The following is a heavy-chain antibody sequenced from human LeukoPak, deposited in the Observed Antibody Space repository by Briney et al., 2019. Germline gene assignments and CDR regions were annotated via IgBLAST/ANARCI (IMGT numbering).Heavy chain of an antibody. CDR3: AKSDYYDSSGHPSSFEY. D-gene: IGHD3-22*01. CDR2: VSGSGGTT. Sequence: GGSLRLSCAASGFPFSSYAMSWVRQAPGRALEWVSAVSGSGGTTYYADSVKGRFTISRDNSKNTLYLQMNSLRAEDTAVYYCAKSDYYDSSGHPSSFEYWGRGPLVTVSS. V-gene: IGHV3-23*01. CDR1: GFPFSSYA. J-gene: IGHJ4*02.